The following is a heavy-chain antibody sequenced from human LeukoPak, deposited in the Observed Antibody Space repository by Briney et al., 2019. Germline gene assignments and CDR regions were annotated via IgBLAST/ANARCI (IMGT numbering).Heavy chain of an antibody. V-gene: IGHV3-7*01. CDR3: VSLRVSTVRDSFDL. Sequence: GGFLRLSCAASGFAFDIYWMTWVRQAPVKGLEWVGNIKKDGSVKQYADAVRGRFTVSRDNSKNSLYLQMNSLRADDTAVYYCVSLRVSTVRDSFDLWGQGTMVTVSS. CDR1: GFAFDIYW. CDR2: IKKDGSVK. D-gene: IGHD3-10*01. J-gene: IGHJ3*01.